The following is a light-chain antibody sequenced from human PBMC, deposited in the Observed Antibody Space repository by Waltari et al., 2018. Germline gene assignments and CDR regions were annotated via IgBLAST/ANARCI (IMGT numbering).Light chain of an antibody. CDR2: NVS. V-gene: IGLV2-14*03. J-gene: IGLJ1*01. CDR1: SSDIGAFKY. CDR3: TAHGPGSATI. Sequence: QSAVTQPVSVSGSPGQSITLSCAGSSSDIGAFKYVSWYQQHPGDAPKVIIYNVSERPPGVSNRVSGSKSGNTASLTISGLQTEDEADYYCTAHGPGSATIFGTGTRVSVL.